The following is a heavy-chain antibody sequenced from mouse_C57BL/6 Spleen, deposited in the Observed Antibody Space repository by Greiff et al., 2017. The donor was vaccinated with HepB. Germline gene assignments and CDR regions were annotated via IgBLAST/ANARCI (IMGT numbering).Heavy chain of an antibody. Sequence: VKLMESGPGLVQPSQSLSITCTVSGFSLTSYGVHWVRQSPGKGLEWLGVIWSGGSTDYNAAFISRLSISKDNSKSQVFFKVNSLQADDTAIYYCARNWGITDYYAMDYWGQGTSVTVSS. CDR2: IWSGGST. D-gene: IGHD2-4*01. J-gene: IGHJ4*01. CDR1: GFSLTSYG. CDR3: ARNWGITDYYAMDY. V-gene: IGHV2-2*01.